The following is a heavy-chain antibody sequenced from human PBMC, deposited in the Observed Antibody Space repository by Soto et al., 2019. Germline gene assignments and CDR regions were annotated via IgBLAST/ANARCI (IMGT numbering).Heavy chain of an antibody. V-gene: IGHV3-23*01. J-gene: IGHJ4*02. D-gene: IGHD3-16*01. Sequence: GGSLRLSCTGSGFTFSRNGMAWVRQAPGKGLEWVSGISGSGGSTFYGDFVEGRFTISRDNSKNTVFLQMNSLRAEDTALYYCARRMGANYFDYWGQGILVTVSS. CDR3: ARRMGANYFDY. CDR1: GFTFSRNG. CDR2: ISGSGGST.